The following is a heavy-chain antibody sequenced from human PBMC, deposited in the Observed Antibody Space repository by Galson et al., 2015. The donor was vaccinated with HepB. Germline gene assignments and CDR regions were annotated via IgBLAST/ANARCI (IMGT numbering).Heavy chain of an antibody. D-gene: IGHD3-10*01. V-gene: IGHV3-23*01. CDR2: ISGDASRT. J-gene: IGHJ4*02. Sequence: SLRLSCAASGFTFSSSAMSWVRQTPGKGLEWVTAISGDASRTYYADSVKGRFTISRDNSKNTLYLQMNSLRVEDTAIYYCAKERSQSYSDCWSQGALVTVSS. CDR3: AKERSQSYSDC. CDR1: GFTFSSSA.